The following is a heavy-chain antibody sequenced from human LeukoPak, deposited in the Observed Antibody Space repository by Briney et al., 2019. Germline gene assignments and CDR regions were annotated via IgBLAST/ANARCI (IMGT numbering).Heavy chain of an antibody. CDR3: AREQDYYDSSGYYPRFDY. CDR2: IIPIFGTA. CDR1: GGTFSSYA. Sequence: ASVKVSCKASGGTFSSYAISWVRQAPGQGLEWMGRIIPIFGTANYAHKFQGRVTITTDESTSTAYMELSSLRSEDTAVYYCAREQDYYDSSGYYPRFDYWGQGTLVTVSS. J-gene: IGHJ4*02. D-gene: IGHD3-22*01. V-gene: IGHV1-69*05.